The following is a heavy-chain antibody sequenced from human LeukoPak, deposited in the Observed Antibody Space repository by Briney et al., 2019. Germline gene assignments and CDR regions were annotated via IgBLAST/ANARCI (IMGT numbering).Heavy chain of an antibody. Sequence: QPRRSLRLSCVASGFTFSRFGMHWVRQAPGKGLEWVAVIWYDGTMKYYADSVKGRFTISRDNSKKTLFLHMNSLRPEDTAVYYCAKGYGGDFQWYFDLWGRGTLVTVSS. J-gene: IGHJ2*01. D-gene: IGHD4-23*01. CDR3: AKGYGGDFQWYFDL. V-gene: IGHV3-33*06. CDR1: GFTFSRFG. CDR2: IWYDGTMK.